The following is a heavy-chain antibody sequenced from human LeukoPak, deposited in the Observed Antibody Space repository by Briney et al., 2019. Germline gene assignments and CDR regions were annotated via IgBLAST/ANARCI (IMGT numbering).Heavy chain of an antibody. CDR3: ARGGRGYSYGYDVDY. D-gene: IGHD5-18*01. CDR1: GFTFSDYY. CDR2: ISSSCSTI. V-gene: IGHV3-11*01. J-gene: IGHJ4*02. Sequence: PGGSLRLSCAASGFTFSDYYMSWVRQAPGKGLEWVSYISSSCSTIYYADSVKGRFTISRDNAKNSLDLQMNSLRAEDTAVYYCARGGRGYSYGYDVDYWGQGTLVTVSS.